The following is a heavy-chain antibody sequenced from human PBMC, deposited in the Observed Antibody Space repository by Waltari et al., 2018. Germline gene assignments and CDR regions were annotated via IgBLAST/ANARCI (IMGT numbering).Heavy chain of an antibody. V-gene: IGHV4-39*07. J-gene: IGHJ4*02. CDR1: GGSISSSSYY. CDR2: IYYSGST. CDR3: ASGSPPGLVDY. Sequence: QLQLQESGPGLVKPSETLSLTCTVSGGSISSSSYYWGWIRQPPGKGLEWIGSIYYSGSTYYNPSLKRRVTISVDTSKNQFSLKLSSVTAADTAVYYCASGSPPGLVDYWGQGTLVTVSS.